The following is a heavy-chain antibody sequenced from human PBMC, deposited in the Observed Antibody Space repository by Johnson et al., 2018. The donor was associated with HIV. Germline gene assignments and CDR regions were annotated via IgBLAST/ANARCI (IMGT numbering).Heavy chain of an antibody. CDR2: ISYDGSNK. D-gene: IGHD6-6*01. CDR1: GFTFSSYA. V-gene: IGHV3-30-3*01. CDR3: ARDGEDATSSSGAFDI. Sequence: QVQLVESGGGVVQPGRSLRLSCAASGFTFSSYAMHWVRQAPGKGLEWVAVISYDGSNKYYADSVKGRFTISRDNSKNTLYLQMNSLRAEDPAVYYCARDGEDATSSSGAFDIWGQGKVVTVSS. J-gene: IGHJ3*02.